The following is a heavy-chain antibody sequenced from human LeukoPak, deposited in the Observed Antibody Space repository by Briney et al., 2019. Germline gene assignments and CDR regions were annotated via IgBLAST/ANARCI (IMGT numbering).Heavy chain of an antibody. D-gene: IGHD3-22*01. CDR3: ARRGFYDTTGYLFDY. Sequence: GGSLRLSCAASGFTFSSYSMNWVRQAPGKGLEWASSISSSNSYIYYADSVKGRFTISRDNAKNSLYLQMNSLRAEDTAVYYCARRGFYDTTGYLFDYWGQGTLVTVSS. V-gene: IGHV3-21*01. CDR1: GFTFSSYS. J-gene: IGHJ4*02. CDR2: ISSSNSYI.